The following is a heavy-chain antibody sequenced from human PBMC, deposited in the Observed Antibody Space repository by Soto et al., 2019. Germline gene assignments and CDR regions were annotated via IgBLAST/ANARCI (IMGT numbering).Heavy chain of an antibody. Sequence: GGSLRLSCAASGFTVSSNYMSWVRQAPGKGLEWVSAISGSGGSTYYADSVKGRFTISRDNSKNTLYLQMNSLRAEDTAVYYCAKEFLRPFDYWGQGTLVTVSS. CDR1: GFTVSSNY. J-gene: IGHJ4*02. CDR2: ISGSGGST. CDR3: AKEFLRPFDY. V-gene: IGHV3-23*01.